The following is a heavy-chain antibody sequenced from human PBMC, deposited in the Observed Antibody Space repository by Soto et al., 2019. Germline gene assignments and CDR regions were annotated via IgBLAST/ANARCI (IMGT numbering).Heavy chain of an antibody. J-gene: IGHJ6*02. CDR1: GFTFSSYG. D-gene: IGHD6-19*01. V-gene: IGHV3-33*01. CDR3: ARDIAVTEYYYYYGMDV. CDR2: IWYDGSNK. Sequence: QVQLVESGGGVVQPGRSLRLSCAASGFTFSSYGMHWVRQAPGKGLEWVAVIWYDGSNKYYADSVKGRFTISRDNSKNTLYLQMNSLRAEDTAVYYCARDIAVTEYYYYYGMDVWGQGTTVTVSS.